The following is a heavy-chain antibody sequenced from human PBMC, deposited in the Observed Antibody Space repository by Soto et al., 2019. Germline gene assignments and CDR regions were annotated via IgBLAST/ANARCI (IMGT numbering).Heavy chain of an antibody. CDR3: ARELESTVYDY. CDR1: GGSVSSGSYY. D-gene: IGHD4-17*01. V-gene: IGHV4-61*01. Sequence: TSETLSLTCTVSGGSVSSGSYYWSWIRQPPGKGLEWIGYIDYSGSTNYNPSLKSRVTISIDTSKNQFSLKLTSVTAADTAVYYCARELESTVYDYWGQGTLVTVSS. CDR2: IDYSGST. J-gene: IGHJ4*02.